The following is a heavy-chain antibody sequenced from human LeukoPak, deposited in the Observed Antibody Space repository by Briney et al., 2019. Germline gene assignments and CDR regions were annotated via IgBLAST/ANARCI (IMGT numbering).Heavy chain of an antibody. CDR3: ARDYYYDSSGYYYNPFDY. D-gene: IGHD3-22*01. J-gene: IGHJ4*02. CDR2: IIPIFGTA. CDR1: VGTFSSYA. Sequence: SVKVSCKASVGTFSSYAISWVRQAPGQGLEWMGRIIPIFGTANYAQTFQGRVTITTDESTSTAYMELSSLRSEDTAVYYCARDYYYDSSGYYYNPFDYWGQGTLVTVSS. V-gene: IGHV1-69*05.